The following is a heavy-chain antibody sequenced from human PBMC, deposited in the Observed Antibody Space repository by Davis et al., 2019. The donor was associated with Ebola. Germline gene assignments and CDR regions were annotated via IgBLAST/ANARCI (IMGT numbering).Heavy chain of an antibody. D-gene: IGHD1-26*01. J-gene: IGHJ5*02. Sequence: PSETLSLTCTVSGGSINDGNYYWSWIRQAPGKGLEWIGHIYYIGTTHYNPSFKSRLTMSIDTSKNQFYLKLTSLTAADTAVYYCATNTTTSGWFDPWGQGTLVTVSS. V-gene: IGHV4-30-4*01. CDR3: ATNTTTSGWFDP. CDR1: GGSINDGNYY. CDR2: IYYIGTT.